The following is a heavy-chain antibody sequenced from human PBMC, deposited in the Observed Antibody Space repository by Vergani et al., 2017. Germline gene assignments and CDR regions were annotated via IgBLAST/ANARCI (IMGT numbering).Heavy chain of an antibody. CDR2: ISSSSSTI. D-gene: IGHD6-19*01. J-gene: IGHJ4*02. V-gene: IGHV3-48*01. CDR3: ARDGGGWYPGFDY. CDR1: GFTFSSYS. Sequence: VQLVQSGGGLVQPGGSLRLSCAASGFTFSSYSMNWVRQAPGKGLEWVSYISSSSSTIYYADSVKGRFTISRDNAKNSLYLQMNSLRAEDTAVYYCARDGGGWYPGFDYWGQGTLVTVSS.